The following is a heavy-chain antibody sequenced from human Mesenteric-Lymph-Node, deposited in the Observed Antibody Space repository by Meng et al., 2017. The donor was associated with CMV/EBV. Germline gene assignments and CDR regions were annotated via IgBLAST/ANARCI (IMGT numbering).Heavy chain of an antibody. D-gene: IGHD2-21*01. V-gene: IGHV3-48*04. CDR1: GFIFSSYS. CDR2: ISGGISTV. CDR3: ARNPNCGGDCYYSIDY. Sequence: GGSLRLSCTASGFIFSSYSMTWVRQAPGKGLEWVSYISGGISTVYYADSVKGRFTISRDDAKNSLSLQMNSLRPDDTAVYYCARNPNCGGDCYYSIDYWGQGTLVTVSS. J-gene: IGHJ4*02.